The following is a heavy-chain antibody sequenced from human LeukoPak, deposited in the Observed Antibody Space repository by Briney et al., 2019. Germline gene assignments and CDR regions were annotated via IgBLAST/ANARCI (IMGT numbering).Heavy chain of an antibody. J-gene: IGHJ4*02. Sequence: GGSLRLSCAASGFTFTSYSMNWVRQAPGKGLEWVSSISSSSYIYYADSVKGRFTISRDNAKNSLYLQMNSLRAEDTAVYYCARAPPSGDFDYWGQGTLVTVSS. V-gene: IGHV3-21*01. D-gene: IGHD3-10*01. CDR1: GFTFTSYS. CDR2: ISSSSYI. CDR3: ARAPPSGDFDY.